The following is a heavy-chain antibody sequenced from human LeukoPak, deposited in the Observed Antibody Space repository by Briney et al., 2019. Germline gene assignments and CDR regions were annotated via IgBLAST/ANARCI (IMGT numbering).Heavy chain of an antibody. Sequence: ASVKVSCKASGGTFSSYAISWVRQAPGQGLEWMGGIIPIFGTANYAQKFQGRVTITTGESTSTAYMELSSLRSEDTAVYYCATLTPWSGDDGGDLDYWGQGTLVIVSS. CDR2: IIPIFGTA. J-gene: IGHJ4*02. V-gene: IGHV1-69*05. D-gene: IGHD3-3*01. CDR3: ATLTPWSGDDGGDLDY. CDR1: GGTFSSYA.